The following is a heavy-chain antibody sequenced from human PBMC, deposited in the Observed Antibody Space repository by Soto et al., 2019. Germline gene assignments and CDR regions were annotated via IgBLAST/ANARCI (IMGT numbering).Heavy chain of an antibody. J-gene: IGHJ4*02. D-gene: IGHD4-4*01. CDR3: ARHFHSDFFDY. CDR1: GGSIISYY. CDR2: IYYSGST. Sequence: PSETLSLTCTVSGGSIISYYWSWIRQPPGKGLEWIGYIYYSGSTNYNPSLKSRVTISVDTSKNQFSLKLSSVTAADTAVYYCARHFHSDFFDYWGQGTLVTVSS. V-gene: IGHV4-59*08.